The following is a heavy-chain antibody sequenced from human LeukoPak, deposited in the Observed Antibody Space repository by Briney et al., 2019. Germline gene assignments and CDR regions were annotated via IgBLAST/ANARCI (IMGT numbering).Heavy chain of an antibody. CDR2: IYYSGST. CDR1: GGSISSSSYY. D-gene: IGHD2-2*01. Sequence: SETLSLTCTVSGGSISSSSYYWGWIRQPPGKGLEWIGSIYYSGSTYYNPSLKSRVTISVDTSKNQFSLKLSSVTAADTAVYYCARAGYCSSTSCVRGHFYYMDVWGKGTTVTVSS. V-gene: IGHV4-39*07. CDR3: ARAGYCSSTSCVRGHFYYMDV. J-gene: IGHJ6*03.